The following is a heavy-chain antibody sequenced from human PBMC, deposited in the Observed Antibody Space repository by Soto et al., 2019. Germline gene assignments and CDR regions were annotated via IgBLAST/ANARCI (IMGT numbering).Heavy chain of an antibody. CDR1: GYTFTSYG. D-gene: IGHD1-26*01. J-gene: IGHJ4*02. CDR2: ISAYNGNT. Sequence: QVQLVQSGAEVKKPGASVKVSCKATGYTFTSYGISWVRQAPGQGLERMGWISAYNGNTKYEQKLQGRVTMTTDTSTSTAYMEVRSLRSDDTAVYYCARDAAVGLFDYWGQGTLVTVSS. CDR3: ARDAAVGLFDY. V-gene: IGHV1-18*01.